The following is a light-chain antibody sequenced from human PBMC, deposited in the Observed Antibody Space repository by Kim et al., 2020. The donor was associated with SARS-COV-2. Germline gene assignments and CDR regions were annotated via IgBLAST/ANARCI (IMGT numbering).Light chain of an antibody. V-gene: IGLV2-14*03. CDR3: SSYTSSSTWV. CDR2: DVS. CDR1: SSDVGGYNY. J-gene: IGLJ3*02. Sequence: QSALTQPASVSWSPGQSITISCTGTSSDVGGYNYVSWYQHHPGKAPKLMIYDVSKRPSGVSNRFSGSKSGNTASLTISGLQAEDAANYYCSSYTSSSTWVFGGGTQLTVL.